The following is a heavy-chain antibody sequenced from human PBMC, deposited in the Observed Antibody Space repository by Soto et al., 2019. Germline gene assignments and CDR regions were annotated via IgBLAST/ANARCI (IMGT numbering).Heavy chain of an antibody. CDR2: IIPILGAT. V-gene: IGHV1-69*11. D-gene: IGHD6-6*01. J-gene: IGHJ6*02. CDR3: ARCIGDRRNYYYGMDV. Sequence: QVQLVQTGAGVKKPGSAVKVSCKASGDILNTYGISWVRQAPGQGLEWMGGIIPILGATNYAQNFQGRLTLSVDESTSTAYFELGMLRSDDTAVYYGARCIGDRRNYYYGMDVWGQGTTVTVSS. CDR1: GDILNTYG.